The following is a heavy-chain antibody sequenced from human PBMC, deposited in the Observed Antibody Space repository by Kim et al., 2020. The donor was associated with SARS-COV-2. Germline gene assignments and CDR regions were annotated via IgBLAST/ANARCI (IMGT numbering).Heavy chain of an antibody. J-gene: IGHJ4*02. CDR2: INSDGSNT. V-gene: IGHV3-74*01. D-gene: IGHD1-26*01. Sequence: GGSLRLSCAASGFSISDNWMHWVRQSPGKGLVWVSRINSDGSNTAYADSVRGRFTISRDNAKNTLYLQMDSLRAEDTAIYYCAPNGIVVSPDFEYWGQGAVVIVAS. CDR1: GFSISDNW. CDR3: APNGIVVSPDFEY.